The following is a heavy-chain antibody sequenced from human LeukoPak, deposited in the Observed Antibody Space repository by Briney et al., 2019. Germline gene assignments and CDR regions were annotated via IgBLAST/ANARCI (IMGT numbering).Heavy chain of an antibody. D-gene: IGHD5-18*01. CDR1: GGSFSGYF. Sequence: SETLSLTCAVYGGSFSGYFWSWIRQPSGKRLEWIGEINHSGSTKYNPSLESRLTISVDPSKNQFSLKLSSVTAADSAVYYCAGYGFPIPFDYWGRGTLVTVSS. CDR3: AGYGFPIPFDY. J-gene: IGHJ4*02. CDR2: INHSGST. V-gene: IGHV4-34*01.